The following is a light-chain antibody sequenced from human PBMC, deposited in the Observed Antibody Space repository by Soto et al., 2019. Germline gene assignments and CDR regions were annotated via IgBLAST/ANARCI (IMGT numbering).Light chain of an antibody. J-gene: IGKJ5*01. V-gene: IGKV1-5*03. CDR1: QTISSW. CDR3: HSRA. CDR2: KAS. Sequence: DIQMTQSPSTLSGSLGDRVTITCRASQTISSWLSWYQQKPGKAPKLLIYKASTLKSGVPSRFSGSGSGTEFTLTISSLQPDDFATYYCHSRAFGQGTRLEIK.